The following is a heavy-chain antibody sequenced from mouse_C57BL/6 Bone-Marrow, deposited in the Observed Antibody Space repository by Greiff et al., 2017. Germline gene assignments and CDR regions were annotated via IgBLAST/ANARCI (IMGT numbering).Heavy chain of an antibody. J-gene: IGHJ2*01. V-gene: IGHV1-55*01. CDR2: IYPGSGST. Sequence: QVHVQQPGAELVKPGASVKMSCKASGYTFTSYWITWVKQRPGQGLEWIGDIYPGSGSTNYNEKFKSKATLTVDTSSSTAYMQLSSLTSEDSAVYYCARSGYYFDYWGQGTTLTVSS. D-gene: IGHD4-1*01. CDR3: ARSGYYFDY. CDR1: GYTFTSYW.